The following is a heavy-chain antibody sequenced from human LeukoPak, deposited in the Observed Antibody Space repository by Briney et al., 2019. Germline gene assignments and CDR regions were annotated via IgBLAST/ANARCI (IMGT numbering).Heavy chain of an antibody. CDR2: IQYDGSSK. Sequence: GGSLTLFCAASGFTLSSYAMQWVRQGPGKGLEWVTFIQYDGSSKYYADSVKGRFTISRDNSKNPLYLQMVSLRAENTAVYYCVKGGSNSRIYYMDVWGKGTTVTISS. CDR3: VKGGSNSRIYYMDV. CDR1: GFTLSSYA. D-gene: IGHD4-23*01. V-gene: IGHV3-30*02. J-gene: IGHJ6*03.